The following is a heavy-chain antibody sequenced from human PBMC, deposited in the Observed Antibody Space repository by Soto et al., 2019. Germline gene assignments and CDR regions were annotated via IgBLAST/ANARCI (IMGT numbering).Heavy chain of an antibody. Sequence: PGGALKHSWAHSRFTVSTQYKSRGPQAPGKGLEWVAVFYSCCNTKYAHSLKGRLTISRHNSENALYLQMNSLRAEDTAVYYCAREDIVVVPAAIGVWENYYYYYGMDVWGQGTTVTVSS. J-gene: IGHJ6*02. D-gene: IGHD2-2*01. CDR2: FYSCCNT. CDR3: AREDIVVVPAAIGVWENYYYYYGMDV. V-gene: IGHV3-53*01. CDR1: RFTVSTQY.